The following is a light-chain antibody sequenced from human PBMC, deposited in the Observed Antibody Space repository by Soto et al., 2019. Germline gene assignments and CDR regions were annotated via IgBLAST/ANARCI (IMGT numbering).Light chain of an antibody. CDR1: QSVARN. J-gene: IGKJ1*01. Sequence: KVMTQSPATLSVSLGERATLSCRASQSVARNLAWYQQKPGQAPRFLIYGASTRATGIPARFSGSGSGTEFTLTISSLQSEDFAVYYCQQYNNWPWTFGQGTKVDIK. V-gene: IGKV3-15*01. CDR3: QQYNNWPWT. CDR2: GAS.